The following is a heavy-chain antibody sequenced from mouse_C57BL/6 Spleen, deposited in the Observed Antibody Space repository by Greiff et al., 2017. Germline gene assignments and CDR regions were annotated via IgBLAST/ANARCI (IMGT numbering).Heavy chain of an antibody. J-gene: IGHJ4*01. Sequence: VKLQQSGPELVKPGASVKISCKASGYAFSSSWMNWVKQRPGKGLEWIGRIYPGDGDTNYNGKFKGKATLTADKSSSTAYRQLSSLTSEDSAVYFCASPYGNYVRAMDYWGQGTSVTVSS. V-gene: IGHV1-82*01. D-gene: IGHD2-1*01. CDR1: GYAFSSSW. CDR3: ASPYGNYVRAMDY. CDR2: IYPGDGDT.